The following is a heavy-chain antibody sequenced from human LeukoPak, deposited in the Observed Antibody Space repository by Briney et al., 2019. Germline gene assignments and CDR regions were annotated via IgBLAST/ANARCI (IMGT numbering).Heavy chain of an antibody. J-gene: IGHJ4*02. V-gene: IGHV1-2*06. D-gene: IGHD4-17*01. CDR1: GYTFTGYY. CDR2: INPNSGGT. CDR3: ARVLPSDVTVTTH. Sequence: ASVKVSCKASGYTFTGYYMHWVRQAPGQGLEWMGRINPNSGGTNYAQKFQGRVTMTRDTSISTAYMELSRLRSDDTAVYYCARVLPSDVTVTTHWGQGTLVTVSS.